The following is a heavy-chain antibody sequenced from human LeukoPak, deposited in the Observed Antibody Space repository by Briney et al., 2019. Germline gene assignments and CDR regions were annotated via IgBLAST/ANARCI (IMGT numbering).Heavy chain of an antibody. CDR1: DESISSQSFY. D-gene: IGHD2-2*02. J-gene: IGHJ5*02. V-gene: IGHV4-39*07. CDR3: ARGRIAIVVVPAAILTIWFDP. CDR2: IYHNGGT. Sequence: SGTLSLTCTVSDESISSQSFYWDWIRQPPGKGLEWIGSIYHNGGTDYNPSLKSRVTISVDTSKNQFSLKLSSVTAADTAVYYCARGRIAIVVVPAAILTIWFDPWGQGTLVTVSS.